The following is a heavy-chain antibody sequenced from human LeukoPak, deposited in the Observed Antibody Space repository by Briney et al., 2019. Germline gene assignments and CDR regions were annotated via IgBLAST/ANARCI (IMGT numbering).Heavy chain of an antibody. CDR1: GFTFGKNW. J-gene: IGHJ4*02. CDR2: IKSKTDGGTT. Sequence: GGSLRLSCVASGFTFGKNWMSWVRQAPGKGLEWVGRIKSKTDGGTTDYAAPVKGRFTISRDDSKNTLFLQMNSLKTEDTAVYYCTHYTVTTSFDYWGQGTLVTVSS. D-gene: IGHD4-11*01. V-gene: IGHV3-15*01. CDR3: THYTVTTSFDY.